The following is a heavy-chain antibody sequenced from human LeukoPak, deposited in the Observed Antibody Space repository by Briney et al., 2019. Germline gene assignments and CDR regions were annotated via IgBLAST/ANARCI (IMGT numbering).Heavy chain of an antibody. CDR1: GGSISSYY. CDR3: ARDVLRYFDWRAHNNRFDP. D-gene: IGHD3-9*01. V-gene: IGHV4-4*07. J-gene: IGHJ5*02. Sequence: SETLSLTCTVSGGSISSYYWSWIRQPAGKGLEWIGRIYTSGSTNYNPSLKSRVTMSVDTSKNQFSLKLSSVTAADTAVYYCARDVLRYFDWRAHNNRFDPWGQGTLVTVSS. CDR2: IYTSGST.